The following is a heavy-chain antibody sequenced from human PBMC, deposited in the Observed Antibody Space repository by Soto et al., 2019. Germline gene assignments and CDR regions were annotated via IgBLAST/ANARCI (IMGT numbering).Heavy chain of an antibody. Sequence: QLQLQESGPGLVKPSETLSLTCTVSGGSISSSSYYWGWIRQPPGKGLEWIGSINYSGSTYYNPSHKSRVTISVDTSKNQFSLKLSSVTAADTAVYYCATSHYYHGIYNGMDVWGQGTTVTVSS. CDR3: ATSHYYHGIYNGMDV. V-gene: IGHV4-39*01. CDR1: GGSISSSSYY. CDR2: INYSGST. J-gene: IGHJ6*02. D-gene: IGHD3-10*01.